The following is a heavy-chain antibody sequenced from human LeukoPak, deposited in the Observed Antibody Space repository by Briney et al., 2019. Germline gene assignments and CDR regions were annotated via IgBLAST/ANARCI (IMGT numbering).Heavy chain of an antibody. Sequence: GGSLRLSCAASGFTFSSYSMNWVRQAPGKGLEWVSSISSSSSYIYYADSVKGRFTVSRDNAKNSLYLQMNSLRAEDTAVYYCARGDRSTVDLDYWGQGTLVTVSS. CDR3: ARGDRSTVDLDY. CDR2: ISSSSSYI. J-gene: IGHJ4*02. CDR1: GFTFSSYS. D-gene: IGHD2-2*01. V-gene: IGHV3-21*01.